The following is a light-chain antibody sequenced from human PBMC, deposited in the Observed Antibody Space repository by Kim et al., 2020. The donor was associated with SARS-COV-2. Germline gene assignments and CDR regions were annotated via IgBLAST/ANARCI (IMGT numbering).Light chain of an antibody. J-gene: IGLJ3*02. V-gene: IGLV2-11*01. CDR3: CSFAGIYTRV. CDR2: DVI. CDR1: SSDVGGYNY. Sequence: QSALTQPRSVSGSPGQSVTISCTGTSSDVGGYNYVSWYQQHPGKAPKLMIYDVIKRPSGVPDRFSGSKSGNTASLTISGLQAEDEADYYCCSFAGIYTRVFGGGTQLTVL.